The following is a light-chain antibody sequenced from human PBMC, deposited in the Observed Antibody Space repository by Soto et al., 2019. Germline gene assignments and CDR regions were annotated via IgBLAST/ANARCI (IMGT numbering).Light chain of an antibody. CDR1: QSVDSSF. V-gene: IGKV3-20*01. J-gene: IGKJ1*01. CDR3: QQYVSAVT. Sequence: EIVLTQSPGSLSLSPGERATLSCRASQSVDSSFFAWYQKKPGQAPRLLIYGASKRATGIPDRVSGSGSGTDFTLTISRLELEDFAVYYCQQYVSAVTFGQGTKVEIK. CDR2: GAS.